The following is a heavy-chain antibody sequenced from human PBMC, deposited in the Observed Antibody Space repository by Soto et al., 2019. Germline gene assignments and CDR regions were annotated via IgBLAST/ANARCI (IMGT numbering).Heavy chain of an antibody. D-gene: IGHD2-2*01. CDR3: ARGDIVLVPAAIFGHFDY. Sequence: QVQLVESGGGVVQPGRSLRLSCAASGFTFSSYAMHWVRQAPGKGLEWVAVISYDGSNEYYADSVKGRFTISRDNSKNTLYLQMNSLRAEDTAVYYCARGDIVLVPAAIFGHFDYWGQGTLVTVSS. CDR2: ISYDGSNE. J-gene: IGHJ4*02. CDR1: GFTFSSYA. V-gene: IGHV3-30-3*01.